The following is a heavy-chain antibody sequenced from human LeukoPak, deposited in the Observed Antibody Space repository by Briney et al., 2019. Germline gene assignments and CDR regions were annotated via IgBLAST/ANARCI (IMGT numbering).Heavy chain of an antibody. CDR1: GYTFTSYD. D-gene: IGHD3-22*01. CDR3: ARGRSMWYYANSGYYTTSSEYNWFDP. CDR2: MNPISGNT. J-gene: IGHJ5*02. Sequence: ASVKVSCKASGYTFTSYDINWVRQATGQGLEWMGWMNPISGNTAYAQKFQGRVTITSNTSISTAYMELSSLRSEDTAVYYCARGRSMWYYANSGYYTTSSEYNWFDPWGQGTLVTVSS. V-gene: IGHV1-8*03.